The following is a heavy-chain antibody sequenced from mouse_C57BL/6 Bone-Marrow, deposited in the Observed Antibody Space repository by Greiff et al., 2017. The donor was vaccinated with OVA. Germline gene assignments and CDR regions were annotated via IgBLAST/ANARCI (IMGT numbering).Heavy chain of an antibody. D-gene: IGHD4-1*01. J-gene: IGHJ2*01. Sequence: VQLKESGPELVKPGASVKISCKASGYSFTDYNMNWVKQSNGKSLEWIGVINPNYGTTSYNQKFKGKAILTADKSSSTAYMELRSLTSEDSAVYYCTRFWDYFDYWGQGTTLTVSS. CDR2: INPNYGTT. CDR3: TRFWDYFDY. V-gene: IGHV1-39*01. CDR1: GYSFTDYN.